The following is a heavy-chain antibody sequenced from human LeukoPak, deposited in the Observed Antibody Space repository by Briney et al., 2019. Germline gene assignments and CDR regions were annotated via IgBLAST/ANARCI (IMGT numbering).Heavy chain of an antibody. J-gene: IGHJ1*01. CDR2: INAGNGNT. D-gene: IGHD6-13*01. Sequence: GASVKVSCKASGYTFTSYAMHWVRPDPGQRLGWMGWINAGNGNTKYSQKFQGRVTITRDTSASTAYMELSSLRSEATAVYYCASAAAGTGEYFQHWGQGTLVTVSS. V-gene: IGHV1-3*01. CDR1: GYTFTSYA. CDR3: ASAAAGTGEYFQH.